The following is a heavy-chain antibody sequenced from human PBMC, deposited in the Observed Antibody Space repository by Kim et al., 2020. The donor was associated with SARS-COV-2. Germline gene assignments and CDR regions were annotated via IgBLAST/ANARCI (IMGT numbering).Heavy chain of an antibody. CDR1: GFTFSTFA. J-gene: IGHJ1*01. V-gene: IGHV3-23*01. CDR2: ISPSGSDS. D-gene: IGHD6-19*01. Sequence: GGSLRLSCAASGFTFSTFAMSWIRQAPGKGLEWVSSISPSGSDSLYADSVRGRFTISRDNSKNILYLQMNSLRAEDTDLYYCAKDVSLGWYNHFVDWSQG. CDR3: AKDVSLGWYNHFVD.